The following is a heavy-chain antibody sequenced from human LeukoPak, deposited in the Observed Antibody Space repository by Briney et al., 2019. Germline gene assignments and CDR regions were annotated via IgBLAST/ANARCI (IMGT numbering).Heavy chain of an antibody. J-gene: IGHJ4*02. CDR3: AKVAKYYYGSETYFFFDH. D-gene: IGHD3-10*01. V-gene: IGHV4-4*07. CDR2: IYTTGTT. CDR1: DTSINTYY. Sequence: KASETLSLTCPVSDTSINTYYWSWIRQPAGKGLEWIGHIYTTGTTNYNPSLKSRVTMSIDTSKNQFSLNLRSVTAADTAVYYCAKVAKYYYGSETYFFFDHWGQGTLVTVSS.